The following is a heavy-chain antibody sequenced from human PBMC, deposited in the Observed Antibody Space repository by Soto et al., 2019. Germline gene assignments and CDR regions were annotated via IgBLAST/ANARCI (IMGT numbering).Heavy chain of an antibody. CDR2: ISAYNGNT. D-gene: IGHD2-15*01. Sequence: QVQLVQSGAQVKQPGASVKVSCKASGYTFTSYGISWVRQAPGQGLEWMGWISAYNGNTNYAQKLQGRGTMTTDTSTSTAYMELRSLRSDDTAVYYCVVAAQPYYVDYWCQGTLVTVSS. V-gene: IGHV1-18*01. CDR1: GYTFTSYG. J-gene: IGHJ4*02. CDR3: VVAAQPYYVDY.